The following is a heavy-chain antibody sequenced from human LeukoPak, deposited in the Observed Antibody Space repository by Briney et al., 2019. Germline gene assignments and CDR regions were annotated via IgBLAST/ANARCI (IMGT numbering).Heavy chain of an antibody. V-gene: IGHV3-23*01. CDR1: GFTFSSYE. J-gene: IGHJ4*02. CDR3: VKARMPHCGTDCLES. Sequence: PGGSLRLFCAASGFTFSSYEMNWVRQAPGKGLEWVSVIRGSGGGAYYADSVKGRFTISRDNSKNTVYLQMNSLRAEDTAVYYCVKARMPHCGTDCLESWGQGTLVTVSS. D-gene: IGHD2-21*02. CDR2: IRGSGGGA.